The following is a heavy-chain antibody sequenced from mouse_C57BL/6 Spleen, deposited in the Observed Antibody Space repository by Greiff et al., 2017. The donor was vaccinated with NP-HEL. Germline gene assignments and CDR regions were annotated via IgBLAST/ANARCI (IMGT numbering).Heavy chain of an antibody. CDR2: IHPNSGST. D-gene: IGHD2-1*01. CDR3: ARRRGNYYFDY. CDR1: GYTFTSYW. V-gene: IGHV1-64*01. Sequence: VQLQQSGAELVKPGASVKLSCKASGYTFTSYWMHWVKQRPGQGLEWIGMIHPNSGSTNYNEKFKSKATLTVDKSSSTAYMQLSSLTSEDSAVYYCARRRGNYYFDYWAKAPLSQSPQ. J-gene: IGHJ2*01.